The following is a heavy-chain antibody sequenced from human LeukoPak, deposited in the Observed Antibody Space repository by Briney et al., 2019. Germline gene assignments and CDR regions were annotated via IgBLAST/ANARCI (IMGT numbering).Heavy chain of an antibody. Sequence: GGPLRLSCAASGFTFSSYGMHWVRQAPGKGLEWVAVISYDGSNKYYADSVKGRFTISRDNSKSTLYLQMNSLRAEDTAVYYCAKNALWFGELSHFEYWGQGTLVTVSS. CDR2: ISYDGSNK. V-gene: IGHV3-30*18. CDR1: GFTFSSYG. J-gene: IGHJ4*02. D-gene: IGHD3-10*01. CDR3: AKNALWFGELSHFEY.